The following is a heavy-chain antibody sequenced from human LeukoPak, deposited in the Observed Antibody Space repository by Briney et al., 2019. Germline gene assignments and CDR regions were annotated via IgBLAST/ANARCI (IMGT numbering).Heavy chain of an antibody. J-gene: IGHJ5*02. CDR2: VNLQGST. Sequence: SETLSLTCGVSGGSITSTNYWTWVRQPPGKGLEWIGEVNLQGSTNYNPSLMGRVAISVDMSENHISLQLTSVTAADTAVYYRARLSYSSSWLNWFDPWGQGTLVTVSS. CDR1: GGSITSTNY. V-gene: IGHV4-4*02. D-gene: IGHD6-13*01. CDR3: ARLSYSSSWLNWFDP.